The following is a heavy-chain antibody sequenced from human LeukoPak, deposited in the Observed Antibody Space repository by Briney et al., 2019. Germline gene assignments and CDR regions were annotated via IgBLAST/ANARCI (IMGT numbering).Heavy chain of an antibody. Sequence: VRSLRLSCAASGFTFSNYGMHWVRQAPGKGLEWVAVISYDGSNKYYADSVKGRFTISRDNSKNTLSLQMNSLRAEDTAVYYCAKATGRYYDSSAFWGQGTLVTVSS. CDR3: AKATGRYYDSSAF. D-gene: IGHD3-22*01. V-gene: IGHV3-30*18. CDR1: GFTFSNYG. J-gene: IGHJ4*02. CDR2: ISYDGSNK.